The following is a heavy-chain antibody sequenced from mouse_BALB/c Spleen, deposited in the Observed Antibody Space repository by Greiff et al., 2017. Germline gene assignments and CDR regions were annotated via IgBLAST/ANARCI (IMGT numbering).Heavy chain of an antibody. D-gene: IGHD1-1*01. CDR1: GFPFSSFG. V-gene: IGHV5-17*02. J-gene: IGHJ3*01. Sequence: EVQLVESGGGLVQPGGSRKLSCAASGFPFSSFGMPWVRQAPGKGLEWVANISSGSSTIYYPDTVKGRFTISRDNPKNTLFLQMTSLRSEDTAMYYCAIYCGPYWGQGTLVTVSA. CDR3: AIYCGPY. CDR2: ISSGSSTI.